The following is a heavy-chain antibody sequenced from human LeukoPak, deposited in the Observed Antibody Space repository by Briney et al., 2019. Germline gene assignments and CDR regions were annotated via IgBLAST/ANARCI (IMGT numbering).Heavy chain of an antibody. V-gene: IGHV6-1*01. D-gene: IGHD6-19*01. J-gene: IGHJ6*02. Sequence: SQTLSLTCAISGDSVSSNSAAWNWIRQSPSRGLEWLGRTYYRSKWYNDYAVSVKSRITINPVTSKNQFSLQLNSVTPEDTAVYYCARDLAVAGTPPYYYGMDVWGQGTTVTVSS. CDR3: ARDLAVAGTPPYYYGMDV. CDR2: TYYRSKWYN. CDR1: GDSVSSNSAA.